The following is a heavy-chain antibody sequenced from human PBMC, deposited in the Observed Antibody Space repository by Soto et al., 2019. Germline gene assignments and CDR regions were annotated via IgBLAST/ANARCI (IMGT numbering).Heavy chain of an antibody. CDR2: IYYSGST. CDR3: SSPSLTAPGWFGELSAIYYHGMDV. CDR1: GGSISSSSYY. J-gene: IGHJ6*02. D-gene: IGHD3-10*01. V-gene: IGHV4-39*01. Sequence: SETRSLTCSVSGGSISSSSYYWGWIRQPPGKGLEWIGSIYYSGSTYYNPSLKSRVTISVDTSKNQFSLKLSSVTAADTAMYCCSSPSLTAPGWFGELSAIYYHGMDVGGQGTTVTVSS.